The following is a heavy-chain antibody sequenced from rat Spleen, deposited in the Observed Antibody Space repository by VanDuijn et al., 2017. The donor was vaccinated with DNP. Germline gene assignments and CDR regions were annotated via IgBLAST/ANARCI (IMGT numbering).Heavy chain of an antibody. CDR3: ARDSSSAW. Sequence: EVQLVESGGGLVQPGRSLKVSCTASGFVFGNFVMNWIRQAPTQGLEWVASISPSGGSTHYRDSVQGRFTVSRDNAKNTLYLQMNSLRSEDTATYYCARDSSSAWWGQGVMVTVSS. J-gene: IGHJ2*01. V-gene: IGHV5-19*01. D-gene: IGHD1-2*01. CDR2: ISPSGGST. CDR1: GFVFGNFV.